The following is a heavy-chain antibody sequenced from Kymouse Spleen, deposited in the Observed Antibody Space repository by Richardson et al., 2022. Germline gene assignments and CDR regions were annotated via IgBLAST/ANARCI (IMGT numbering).Heavy chain of an antibody. CDR2: ISWNSGSI. Sequence: EVQLVESGGGLVQPGRSLRLSCAASGFTFDDYAMHWVRQAPGKGLEWVSGISWNSGSIGYADSVKGRFTISRDNAKNSLYLQMNSLRAEDTALYYCAKDRSYGYYYYGMDVWGQGTTVTVSS. D-gene: IGHD5-18,IGHD5-18*01. J-gene: IGHJ6*02. CDR1: GFTFDDYA. CDR3: AKDRSYGYYYYGMDV. V-gene: IGHV3-9*01.